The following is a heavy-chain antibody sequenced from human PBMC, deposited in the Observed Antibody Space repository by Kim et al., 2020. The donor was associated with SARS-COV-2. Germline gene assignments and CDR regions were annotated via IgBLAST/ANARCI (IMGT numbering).Heavy chain of an antibody. V-gene: IGHV1-2*06. CDR2: INPNSGGT. J-gene: IGHJ6*02. D-gene: IGHD6-13*01. CDR3: ARLGMGRYSSPSRGFYYYGMDV. Sequence: ASVKVSCKASGYTFTGYYMHWVRQAPGQGLEWMGRINPNSGGTNYAQKFQGRVTMTRDTSISTAYMELSRLRSDDTAVYYCARLGMGRYSSPSRGFYYYGMDVWGQGTTVTVSS. CDR1: GYTFTGYY.